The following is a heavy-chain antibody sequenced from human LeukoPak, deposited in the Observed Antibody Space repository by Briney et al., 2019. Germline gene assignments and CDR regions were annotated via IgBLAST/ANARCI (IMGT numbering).Heavy chain of an antibody. J-gene: IGHJ5*02. Sequence: RGSLRLSCAASGFTFSSDAMTWVRQAPGKGLEWVSSIDGSGSFTYYADSVKGRFTISRDNSKNTLYLQMNSLRVEDTAIYYCAKKPAGFDPWGQGILVTVSS. CDR3: AKKPAGFDP. CDR2: IDGSGSFT. CDR1: GFTFSSDA. V-gene: IGHV3-23*01. D-gene: IGHD1-14*01.